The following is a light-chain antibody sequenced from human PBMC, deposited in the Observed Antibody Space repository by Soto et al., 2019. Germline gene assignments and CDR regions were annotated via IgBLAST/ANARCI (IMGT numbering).Light chain of an antibody. V-gene: IGLV3-21*02. Sequence: SYELTQPPSMSVAPGQTARITCGGNNIGSKTVHWYQQKAGQAPVLVVYDDSDRPSGIPERFSGSNSGNTATLTISRVEAADEADYYCQVWDVSTVHYVFGTGTKVTVL. CDR3: QVWDVSTVHYV. CDR2: DDS. CDR1: NIGSKT. J-gene: IGLJ1*01.